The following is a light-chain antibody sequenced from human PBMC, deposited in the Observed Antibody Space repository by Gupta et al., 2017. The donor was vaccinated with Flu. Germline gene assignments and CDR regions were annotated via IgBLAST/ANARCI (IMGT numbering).Light chain of an antibody. CDR1: QTVVASF. CDR2: GAS. CDR3: QHYGGSRAYT. Sequence: EIVLTQSPGSLSLSPGEGATLSCRASQTVVASFLAWYQQQPGQAPRLLIYGASTRAPGLPDRFSGSGSGTDFTLTISGREPEDFAVYYCQHYGGSRAYTFGQGTKLEI. J-gene: IGKJ2*01. V-gene: IGKV3-20*01.